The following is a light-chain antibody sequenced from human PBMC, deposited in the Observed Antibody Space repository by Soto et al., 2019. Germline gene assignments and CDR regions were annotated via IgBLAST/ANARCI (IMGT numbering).Light chain of an antibody. CDR1: QNIGKY. V-gene: IGKV1-39*01. CDR3: QQSYGGPPYT. CDR2: AAS. Sequence: DIQMTQSPSSLSASVGDRVTITCRASQNIGKYLTWYQQKPGKAPKLLMYAASTLQSGVPSRFXGSGSGTDFTLTISSLQPEDFATYYCQQSYGGPPYTFGQGTRLEIK. J-gene: IGKJ2*01.